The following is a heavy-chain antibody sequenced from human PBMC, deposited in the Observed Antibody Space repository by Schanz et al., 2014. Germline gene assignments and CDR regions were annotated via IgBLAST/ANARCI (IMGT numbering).Heavy chain of an antibody. CDR2: INSDGTKR. V-gene: IGHV3-33*08. J-gene: IGHJ5*02. CDR1: GFMFSSYG. D-gene: IGHD1-1*01. CDR3: ARGRVLES. Sequence: VQLVESGGGVVQPGRSLRLSCAASGFMFSSYGMHWVRQAPGKGLEWVAFINSDGTKRFYADSVKSRFTISRDNSRNTLYLQMNSLRAEDTAVYYCARGRVLESWGQGTLVTVSS.